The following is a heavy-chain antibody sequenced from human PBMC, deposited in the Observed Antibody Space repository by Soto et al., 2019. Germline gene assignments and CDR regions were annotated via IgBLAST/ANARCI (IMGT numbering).Heavy chain of an antibody. J-gene: IGHJ4*02. CDR3: ARGQTVVVVVAATALDY. D-gene: IGHD2-15*01. CDR1: GGSISSSNW. CDR2: IYHSGST. Sequence: SETLSLTCAVSGGSISSSNWWSWVRQPPGKGLEWIGEIYHSGSTNYNPSLKSRVTISVDKSKNQFSLKLSSVTAADTAVYYCARGQTVVVVVAATALDYWGQGTLVTVSS. V-gene: IGHV4-4*02.